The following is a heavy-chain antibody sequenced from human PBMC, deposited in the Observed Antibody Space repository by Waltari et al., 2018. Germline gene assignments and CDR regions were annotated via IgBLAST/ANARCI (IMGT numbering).Heavy chain of an antibody. V-gene: IGHV1-2*02. CDR1: GYTFTGYY. Sequence: QVQLVQSGAEVKKPGASVKVSCKASGYTFTGYYMHWVRQAPGQGLEWMGWIDPNSGGTNYAQKFQGRVTMTRDTSISTAYMELSRLRSDDTAVYYCARSLYSSGWYRRGGYFDYWGQGTLVTVSS. D-gene: IGHD6-19*01. CDR3: ARSLYSSGWYRRGGYFDY. CDR2: IDPNSGGT. J-gene: IGHJ4*02.